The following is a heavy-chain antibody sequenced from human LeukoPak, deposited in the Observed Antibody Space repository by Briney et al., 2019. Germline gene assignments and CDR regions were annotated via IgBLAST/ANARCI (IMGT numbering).Heavy chain of an antibody. V-gene: IGHV4-4*02. D-gene: IGHD3-10*01. CDR3: ARTTEEYYGSGKFRKYYSYYYYMDV. CDR1: GGSISSSNW. CDR2: IYHSGST. J-gene: IGHJ6*03. Sequence: SETLSLTCAVSGGSISSSNWWSWVRPPPGKGLEWIGEIYHSGSTNYNPSLKSRVTISVDKSKNQFSLKLSSVTAADTAVYYCARTTEEYYGSGKFRKYYSYYYYMDVWGKGTTVTVSS.